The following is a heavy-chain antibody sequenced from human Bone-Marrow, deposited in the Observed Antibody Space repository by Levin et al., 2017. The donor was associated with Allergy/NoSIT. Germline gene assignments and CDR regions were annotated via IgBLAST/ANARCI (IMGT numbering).Heavy chain of an antibody. V-gene: IGHV1-24*01. J-gene: IGHJ4*02. D-gene: IGHD4-23*01. Sequence: ASVKVSCKVSGYSLSELAIHWVRQAPGKGLEWMGGFDPEDGEIIYAQKFQGRVTMTEGTSIGTAYLELSSLTSEDTAVYYCATERWSDGKHGPLDYWGQGTLVTVSS. CDR1: GYSLSELA. CDR3: ATERWSDGKHGPLDY. CDR2: FDPEDGEI.